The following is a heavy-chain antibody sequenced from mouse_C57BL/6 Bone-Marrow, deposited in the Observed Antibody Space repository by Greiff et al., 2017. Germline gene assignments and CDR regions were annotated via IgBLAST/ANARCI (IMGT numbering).Heavy chain of an antibody. V-gene: IGHV5-12*01. CDR1: GFTFSDYY. CDR2: ISNGGGST. J-gene: IGHJ1*03. CDR3: ARETYFDV. Sequence: EVQVVESGGGLVQPGGSLKLSCAASGFTFSDYYMYWVRQTPEKRLEWVAYISNGGGSTYYPDTVKGRFTISRDNAKNTLYLQMSRLKSEDTAMYYCARETYFDVWGTGTTVTVSS.